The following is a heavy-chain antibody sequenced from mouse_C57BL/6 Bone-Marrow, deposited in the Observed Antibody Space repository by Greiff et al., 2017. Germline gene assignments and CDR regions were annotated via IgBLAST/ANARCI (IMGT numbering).Heavy chain of an antibody. Sequence: QVQLQQSGAELVKPGASVKLSCKASGYTFTSYWMHWVKQRPGQGLEWIGMIHPNSGSTNYNEKFKSKATLTVDKSSSTAYMQLSSLTSEDSAVYYCARRYQLRDWFAYWGQGTLVTVSA. CDR3: ARRYQLRDWFAY. V-gene: IGHV1-64*01. D-gene: IGHD1-1*01. CDR2: IHPNSGST. CDR1: GYTFTSYW. J-gene: IGHJ3*01.